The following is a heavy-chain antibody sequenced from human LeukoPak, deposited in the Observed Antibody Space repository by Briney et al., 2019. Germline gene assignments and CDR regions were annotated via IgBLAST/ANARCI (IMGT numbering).Heavy chain of an antibody. CDR3: ARGISMMIVAPGY. Sequence: GGALRLSCAASGFSVNNNYMTWVRQAPGKGLEWVSVLYSNNVTYYADSVKGRFTISRDSSKNTLYLQMNSLRTEDTAIYYCARGISMMIVAPGYWGQGTLVTVS. J-gene: IGHJ4*02. CDR1: GFSVNNNY. V-gene: IGHV3-53*01. CDR2: LYSNNVT. D-gene: IGHD3-22*01.